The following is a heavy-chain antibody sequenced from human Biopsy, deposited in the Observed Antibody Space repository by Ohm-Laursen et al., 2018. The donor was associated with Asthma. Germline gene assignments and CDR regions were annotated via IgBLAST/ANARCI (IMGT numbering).Heavy chain of an antibody. V-gene: IGHV4-39*07. D-gene: IGHD2-2*01. J-gene: IGHJ5*02. CDR3: ARAGQCSSTSCYNPGWFDP. Sequence: SETLSLTCTVSGGSISSNFYYWGWIRQPPGKGLEWIGNIYKSGQVYYNLSPKSRVTISVDTSKNQFSLKLSSVTAADTAVYYCARAGQCSSTSCYNPGWFDPWGQGTLVTVSS. CDR1: GGSISSNFYY. CDR2: IYKSGQV.